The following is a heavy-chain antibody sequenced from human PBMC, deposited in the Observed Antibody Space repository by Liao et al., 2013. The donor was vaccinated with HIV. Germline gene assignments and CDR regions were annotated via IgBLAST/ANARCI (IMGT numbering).Heavy chain of an antibody. CDR3: ARLMVGSTLRYFDS. J-gene: IGHJ4*02. V-gene: IGHV4-59*08. CDR1: GGSMHGNY. Sequence: QVPLQESGPGLVKPSETLSLTCTVSGGSMHGNYWSWIRQTPGKGLEWIGYIYHSGRTKYNVSLRSRVTISADTSKNQFSLKVTSVTAADTAVYYCARLMVGSTLRYFDSWGPGTQVTVSS. CDR2: IYHSGRT. D-gene: IGHD1-26*01.